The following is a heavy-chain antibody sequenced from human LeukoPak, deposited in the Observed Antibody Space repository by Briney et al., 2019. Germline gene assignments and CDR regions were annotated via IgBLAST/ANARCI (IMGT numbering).Heavy chain of an antibody. Sequence: GGSLRLSCAVSGFTFSGFWMSWSRQAPGKGLEWVAQTKQDGSERYYVDSVKGRFTTSRDKNSLFLQMNSVRAEDTAVYYCVGWGISGITNHWGQGTLVTVSS. V-gene: IGHV3-7*01. J-gene: IGHJ4*02. D-gene: IGHD1-7*01. CDR3: VGWGISGITNH. CDR1: GFTFSGFW. CDR2: TKQDGSER.